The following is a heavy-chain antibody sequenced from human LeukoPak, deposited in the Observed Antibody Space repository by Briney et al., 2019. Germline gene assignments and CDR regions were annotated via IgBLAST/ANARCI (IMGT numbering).Heavy chain of an antibody. CDR3: AKDHDSRPLDAFDI. CDR2: ISGSGGST. D-gene: IGHD3-22*01. V-gene: IGHV3-23*01. CDR1: GFTVSSNY. Sequence: GGSLRLSCAASGFTVSSNYMSWVRQAPGKGLEWVSAISGSGGSTYYADSVKGRFTISRDNSKNTLYLQMNSLRAEDTALYYCAKDHDSRPLDAFDIWGQGTMVTVSS. J-gene: IGHJ3*02.